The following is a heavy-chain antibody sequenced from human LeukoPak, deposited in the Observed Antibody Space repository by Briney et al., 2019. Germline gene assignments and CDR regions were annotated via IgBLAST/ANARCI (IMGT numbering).Heavy chain of an antibody. J-gene: IGHJ4*02. CDR2: IDWDDDK. Sequence: RESGPTLVNPTQTLTLTCTFSGFSLSTSGMCVSWIRQPPGKALEWLARIDWDDDKYYSTYLKTRLTISKDTSKNQVVLTMTNRDPVDTATYYCARVRIAAAGTFGLDYWGQGTLVTVSS. D-gene: IGHD6-13*01. CDR3: ARVRIAAAGTFGLDY. V-gene: IGHV2-70*11. CDR1: GFSLSTSGMC.